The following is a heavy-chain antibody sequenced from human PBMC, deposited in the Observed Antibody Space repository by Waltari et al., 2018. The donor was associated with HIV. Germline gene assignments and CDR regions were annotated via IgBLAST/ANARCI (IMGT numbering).Heavy chain of an antibody. J-gene: IGHJ4*02. D-gene: IGHD3-22*01. V-gene: IGHV3-33*01. CDR1: GFIFRGYG. Sequence: QVQLLEAGGGVVQPGRSLRPSCTPPGFIFRGYGKHWVRQAPGKGLEGVAVVWYDGNNKYYADSVKGRFTISRDNSKNTLYLQMNNLRVEDTAVYYCARTPYDTSGYCFDYCGQGTLVTVSS. CDR2: VWYDGNNK. CDR3: ARTPYDTSGYCFDY.